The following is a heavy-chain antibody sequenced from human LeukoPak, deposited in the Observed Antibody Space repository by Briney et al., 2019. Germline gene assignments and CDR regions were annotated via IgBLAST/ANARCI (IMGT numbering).Heavy chain of an antibody. CDR1: GFYFEDYT. Sequence: GGSLRLSCAASGFYFEDYTMYWVRQVPAKGLEWVSIISMDGTNTYYAESVKGRFTISRDNAKNSMYLQMNSLRAEDTAVYYCARVLGEDCSGGSCYYYYYMDVWGKGTTVTISS. CDR2: ISMDGTNT. D-gene: IGHD2-15*01. V-gene: IGHV3-43*01. CDR3: ARVLGEDCSGGSCYYYYYMDV. J-gene: IGHJ6*03.